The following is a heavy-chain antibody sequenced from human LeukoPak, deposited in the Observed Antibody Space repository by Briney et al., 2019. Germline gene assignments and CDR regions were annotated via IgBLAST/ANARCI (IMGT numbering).Heavy chain of an antibody. CDR2: IYYSGST. D-gene: IGHD3-22*01. CDR1: GGSISSNSYY. J-gene: IGHJ4*02. CDR3: AREILYDSTGYYL. Sequence: SETLSLTCTVSGGSISSNSYYRGWIRQPPGKGLEWIGSIYYSGSTYYNPSLNIRVTISVDTSKNQFSLNLRSVTAADTAVYYCAREILYDSTGYYLWGQGTLVTVSS. V-gene: IGHV4-39*07.